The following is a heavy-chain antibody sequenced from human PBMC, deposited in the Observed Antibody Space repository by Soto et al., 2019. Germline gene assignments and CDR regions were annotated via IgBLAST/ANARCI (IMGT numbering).Heavy chain of an antibody. Sequence: PSETLSLTCAVYGGSFSGYYWSGIRQPPGKGLEWIGEINHSGSANYNPSLKSRVTISVDTSKNQFSLKLSSVTAADTAVYYCARSTGTRALYDFWSGYYLKPNWFDPWGQGTLVTVSS. V-gene: IGHV4-34*01. CDR3: ARSTGTRALYDFWSGYYLKPNWFDP. J-gene: IGHJ5*02. D-gene: IGHD3-3*01. CDR2: INHSGSA. CDR1: GGSFSGYY.